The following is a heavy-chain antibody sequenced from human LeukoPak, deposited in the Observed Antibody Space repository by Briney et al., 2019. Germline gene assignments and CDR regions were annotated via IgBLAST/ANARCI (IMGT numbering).Heavy chain of an antibody. Sequence: GESLKISCKGSGYSFRSYWIGWVRQKPGKGLEWMGIIYPDDSDTRYSPSFQGQVTISADKSINTAYLQWSSLKASGTAMYYCARGRCCGDGSCLLEYWGQGTLVTVSS. D-gene: IGHD2-15*01. V-gene: IGHV5-51*01. J-gene: IGHJ4*02. CDR3: ARGRCCGDGSCLLEY. CDR1: GYSFRSYW. CDR2: IYPDDSDT.